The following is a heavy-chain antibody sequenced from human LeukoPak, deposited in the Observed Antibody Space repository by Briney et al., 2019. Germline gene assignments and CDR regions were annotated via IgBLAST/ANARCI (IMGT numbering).Heavy chain of an antibody. V-gene: IGHV1-24*01. CDR1: GYTLTELS. CDR2: FDPEDGET. D-gene: IGHD2-21*02. CDR3: AIGHANLAYCGGDCYKRIDY. J-gene: IGHJ4*02. Sequence: ASVKVSCKVSGYTLTELSMHWVRQAPGKGLEWMGGFDPEDGETIYAQKFQGRVTMTEDTSTDTAYMELSSLRSEDTAVYYCAIGHANLAYCGGDCYKRIDYWGQGTLVTVSS.